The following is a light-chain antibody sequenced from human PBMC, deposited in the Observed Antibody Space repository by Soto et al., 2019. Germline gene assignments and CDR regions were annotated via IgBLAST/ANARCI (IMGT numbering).Light chain of an antibody. CDR1: QSISSW. Sequence: DIQMTQSPSTLSASVGDRVTITCRASQSISSWLAWYQQKPGKAPKLLIYKASILESGVPSRFSGSGSGTEFTLTISSLQPDDFANYYCQQYNSYSRTFGGGTTVEIK. J-gene: IGKJ4*01. CDR2: KAS. CDR3: QQYNSYSRT. V-gene: IGKV1-5*03.